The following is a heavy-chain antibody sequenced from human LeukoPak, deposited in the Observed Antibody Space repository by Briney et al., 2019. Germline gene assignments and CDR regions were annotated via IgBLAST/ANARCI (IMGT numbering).Heavy chain of an antibody. CDR2: IKPDGSAK. V-gene: IGHV3-7*03. CDR3: ARGLRWPDF. CDR1: GLTFNIDW. D-gene: IGHD4-23*01. Sequence: GGSLRLSCAASGLTFNIDWMNWVRQAPGKGLEWVANIKPDGSAKSYVDSVRGRFTISRDNAKESLFLQMNSLRADDTAVYYCARGLRWPDFWGQGTLVTVSS. J-gene: IGHJ4*02.